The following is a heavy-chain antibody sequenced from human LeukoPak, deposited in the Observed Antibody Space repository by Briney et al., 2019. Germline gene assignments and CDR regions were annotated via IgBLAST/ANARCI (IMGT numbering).Heavy chain of an antibody. CDR1: GYTFTRYY. D-gene: IGHD5/OR15-5a*01. J-gene: IGHJ4*02. CDR2: INPNSGGT. V-gene: IGHV1-2*02. Sequence: ASVKVSYKASGYTFTRYYMHWVRQAPGQGLDWMGWINPNSGGTNYAQMFQGRVTMTRDTSISTAYMELSRLRSDDTAVYYCARHPGEIVSTGFDYWGQGTLVTVSA. CDR3: ARHPGEIVSTGFDY.